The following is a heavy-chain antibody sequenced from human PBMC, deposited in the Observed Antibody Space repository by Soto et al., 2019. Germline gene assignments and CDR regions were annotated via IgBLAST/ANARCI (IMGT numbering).Heavy chain of an antibody. CDR3: ASSARNGMDV. J-gene: IGHJ6*02. V-gene: IGHV4-30-4*01. CDR1: GGSISRGYYY. Sequence: SQTLSFTCSVSGGSISRGYYYWSWIRQPPRKGLEWIGNIYYSGNTYYNPSLLSRLIISIVTSKNQFSPKVRSWTAAGTAGSDCASSARNGMDVWGQGTTGTVS. CDR2: IYYSGNT.